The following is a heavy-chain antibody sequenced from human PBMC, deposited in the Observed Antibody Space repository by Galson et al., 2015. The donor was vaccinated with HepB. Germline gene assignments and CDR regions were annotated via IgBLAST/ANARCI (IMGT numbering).Heavy chain of an antibody. V-gene: IGHV3-21*01. J-gene: IGHJ2*01. Sequence: SLRLSCAASGFTFSSYSMNWVRQAPGKGLEWVSSISSSSSYIYYADSVKGRFTISRDNAKNSLYLQMNSLRAEDTAVYYCARGSGRAGALNWYFDLWGRGTLVTVSS. CDR2: ISSSSSYI. CDR3: ARGSGRAGALNWYFDL. D-gene: IGHD6-19*01. CDR1: GFTFSSYS.